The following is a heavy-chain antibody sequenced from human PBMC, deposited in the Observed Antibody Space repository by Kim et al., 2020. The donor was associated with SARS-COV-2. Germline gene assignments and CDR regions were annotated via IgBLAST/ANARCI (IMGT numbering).Heavy chain of an antibody. Sequence: ASVKVSCKASGYTFTRYYIHWIRQAPGQGLEWMGVINPAGGTTNYAQKFRGRVSMTRDTSTSTVYMEVSSLRSEDTAVYYCAREWSAGVVGYWGQGTLVTVSS. CDR3: AREWSAGVVGY. D-gene: IGHD2-15*01. CDR1: GYTFTRYY. CDR2: INPAGGTT. V-gene: IGHV1-46*01. J-gene: IGHJ4*02.